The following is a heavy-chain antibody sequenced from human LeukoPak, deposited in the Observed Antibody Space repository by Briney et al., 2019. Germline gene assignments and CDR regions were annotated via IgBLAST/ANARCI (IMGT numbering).Heavy chain of an antibody. Sequence: GASVKVSCKASGYTFTSYAVHWVRRAPGQSLEWMGYINDGDGNTKYSQEFQGRVTITRDTSASIVYMELGSLRSEDLALYYCARERGEFGGSYFLDYWGQGTLVTVSS. CDR1: GYTFTSYA. CDR2: INDGDGNT. CDR3: ARERGEFGGSYFLDY. D-gene: IGHD1-26*01. J-gene: IGHJ4*02. V-gene: IGHV1-3*03.